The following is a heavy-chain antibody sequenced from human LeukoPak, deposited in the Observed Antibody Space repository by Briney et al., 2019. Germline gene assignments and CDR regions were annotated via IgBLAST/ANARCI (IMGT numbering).Heavy chain of an antibody. CDR1: GYTFTSYG. CDR3: ARVVLYDSSGYYNWFDP. CDR2: ISAYNGNT. J-gene: IGHJ5*02. Sequence: ASVKVSCKASGYTFTSYGISWVRQAPGQGLEWMGWISAYNGNTNYAQKLQGRVTMTTDTSTSTAYMELRSLRSDDTAVYYCARVVLYDSSGYYNWFDPWGQGTLVTVSS. D-gene: IGHD3-22*01. V-gene: IGHV1-18*01.